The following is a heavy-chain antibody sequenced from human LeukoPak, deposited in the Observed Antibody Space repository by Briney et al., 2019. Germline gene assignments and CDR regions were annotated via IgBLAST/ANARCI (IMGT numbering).Heavy chain of an antibody. Sequence: SQTLSLTCTVSGVSISSGDYYWSWIRQPPGKGLEWIGYMYYSGSTYYNPSLKSRVTISADTSKNQFSLKLSSVTAADTAVYYCARPYYYDSRIDPWGQGTLVTVSS. CDR2: MYYSGST. V-gene: IGHV4-30-4*01. CDR1: GVSISSGDYY. D-gene: IGHD3-22*01. J-gene: IGHJ5*02. CDR3: ARPYYYDSRIDP.